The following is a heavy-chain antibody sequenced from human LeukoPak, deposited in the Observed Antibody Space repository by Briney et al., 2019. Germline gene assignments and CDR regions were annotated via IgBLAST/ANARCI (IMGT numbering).Heavy chain of an antibody. D-gene: IGHD3-22*01. CDR2: INPNSGGT. J-gene: IGHJ3*02. CDR3: AREAWDYYDSSGYYAFDI. V-gene: IGHV1-2*02. Sequence: GASMKVSCKASGYTFTGYYMHWVRQAPGQGLEWMGWINPNSGGTNYAQKFQGRVTMTRDTSISTAYMELSRLRSDDTAVYYCAREAWDYYDSSGYYAFDIWGQGTMVTVSS. CDR1: GYTFTGYY.